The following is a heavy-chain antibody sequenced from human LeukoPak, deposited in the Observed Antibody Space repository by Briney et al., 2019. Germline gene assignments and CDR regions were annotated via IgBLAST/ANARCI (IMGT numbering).Heavy chain of an antibody. J-gene: IGHJ4*02. D-gene: IGHD5-18*01. CDR3: ARDLSTAMVAYYFDY. CDR2: ISAYNGNT. Sequence: ASVTVSFKASGYTFTSYGISWVRQAPGQGLEWMGWISAYNGNTNYAQKLQGRVTMTTDTSTSTDYMELRSLRSDDTAVYYCARDLSTAMVAYYFDYWGQGTLVTVSS. V-gene: IGHV1-18*01. CDR1: GYTFTSYG.